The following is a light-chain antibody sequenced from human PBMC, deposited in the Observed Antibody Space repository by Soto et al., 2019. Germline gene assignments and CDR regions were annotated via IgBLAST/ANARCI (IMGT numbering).Light chain of an antibody. CDR2: GAS. V-gene: IGKV3-15*01. J-gene: IGKJ1*01. CDR1: QSVSSY. CDR3: QQYETFSGT. Sequence: EIVLTQSPATLSLSPGERATLSCRASQSVSSYLAWYQQKPGQAPRLLIYGASTRATGIPARFSGSGSGTEFTLTIASLQPDDFATYYCQQYETFSGTFGPGTKVDIK.